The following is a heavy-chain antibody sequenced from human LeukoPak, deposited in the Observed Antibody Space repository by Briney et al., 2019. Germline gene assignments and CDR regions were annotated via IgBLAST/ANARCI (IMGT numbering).Heavy chain of an antibody. Sequence: TGGSLRLSCAASGFTFSSYWMTWVRQAPGKGLEWVANIKQGGSEKYYVDSVKGRFTISRDNAKNSLYLQMNSLRAEDTVVYYCARVRGDYNFDYWGQGTLVTVPS. CDR3: ARVRGDYNFDY. J-gene: IGHJ4*02. CDR2: IKQGGSEK. V-gene: IGHV3-7*01. CDR1: GFTFSSYW. D-gene: IGHD4-17*01.